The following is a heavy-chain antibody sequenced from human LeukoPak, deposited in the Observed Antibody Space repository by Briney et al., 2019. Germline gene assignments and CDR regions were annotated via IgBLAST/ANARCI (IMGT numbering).Heavy chain of an antibody. CDR3: ASEGWEGAFDI. CDR2: ISAYNGNT. CDR1: GYTFTSYT. Sequence: ASVKVSCKASGYTFTSYTISWVRQAPGHGLECLGWISAYNGNTNYAQKVQGRVTMTTDTSTSTAYMELRSLRSDDTAVYYCASEGWEGAFDIWGQGTMVTVSS. J-gene: IGHJ3*02. D-gene: IGHD1-26*01. V-gene: IGHV1-18*01.